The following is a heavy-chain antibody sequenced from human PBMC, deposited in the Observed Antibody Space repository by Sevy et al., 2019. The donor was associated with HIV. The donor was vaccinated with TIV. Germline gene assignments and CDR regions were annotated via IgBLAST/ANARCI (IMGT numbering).Heavy chain of an antibody. D-gene: IGHD5-18*01. CDR3: AREEYSYASGFDY. Sequence: GGSLRLSCAASGFTFSSYIMNWVRQAPGMGLEWVSAISSGGDYIYYTNSVKGRFNISRDTAKNSLYLHMNSLRAEDTAVYYWAREEYSYASGFDYWGQGTLVTVSS. J-gene: IGHJ4*02. CDR1: GFTFSSYI. V-gene: IGHV3-21*01. CDR2: ISSGGDYI.